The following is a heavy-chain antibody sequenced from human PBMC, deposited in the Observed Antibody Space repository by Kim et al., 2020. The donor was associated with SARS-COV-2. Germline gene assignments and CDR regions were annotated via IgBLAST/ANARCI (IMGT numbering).Heavy chain of an antibody. CDR1: GYSFTSYW. Sequence: GESLKISCKGSGYSFTSYWISWVRQMPGKGLEWMGRIDPSDSYTNYSPSFQGHVTISADKSISTAYLQWSSLKASDTAMYYCASPYGSGSYSPGIWYFDLCCRGTLVPVSS. J-gene: IGHJ2*01. CDR2: IDPSDSYT. D-gene: IGHD3-10*01. CDR3: ASPYGSGSYSPGIWYFDL. V-gene: IGHV5-10-1*01.